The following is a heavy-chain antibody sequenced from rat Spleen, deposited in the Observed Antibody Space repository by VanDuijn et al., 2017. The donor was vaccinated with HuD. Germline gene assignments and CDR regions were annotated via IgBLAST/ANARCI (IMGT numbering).Heavy chain of an antibody. J-gene: IGHJ2*01. CDR2: ITPGGNTI. V-gene: IGHV5-31*01. Sequence: EVQLVESGGGLVLPGRSLKLSCVASGFPFSDYWMTWIRHAPGKGPEWIASITPGGNTISYPDSVKGRFTISRDNAQSALYLHMNSLRSEDTATYYCARHGLPGYGVMDAWGQGVMVTVSS. CDR1: GFPFSDYW. CDR3: ARHGLPGYGVMDA. D-gene: IGHD1-4*01.